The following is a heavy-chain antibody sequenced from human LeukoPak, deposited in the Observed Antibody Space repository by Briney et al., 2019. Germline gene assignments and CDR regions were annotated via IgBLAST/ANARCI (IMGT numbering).Heavy chain of an antibody. Sequence: SETLSLTCTVSGGSISSYYWSWIRQPPGKGLEWIGEINHSGSTNYNPSLKSRVTISVDTSKNQFSLKLSSVTAADTAVYYCARTGYSSSWYNNNWFDPWGQGTLVTVSS. CDR2: INHSGST. J-gene: IGHJ5*02. CDR3: ARTGYSSSWYNNNWFDP. CDR1: GGSISSYY. D-gene: IGHD6-13*01. V-gene: IGHV4-34*01.